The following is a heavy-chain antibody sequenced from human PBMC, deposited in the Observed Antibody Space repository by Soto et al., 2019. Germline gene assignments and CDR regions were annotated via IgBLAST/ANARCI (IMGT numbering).Heavy chain of an antibody. CDR3: AKEGATTGFDY. D-gene: IGHD1-26*01. J-gene: IGHJ4*02. CDR2: IYHSGST. V-gene: IGHV4-39*01. CDR1: GGSISSSSYY. Sequence: SETLSLTCSVSGGSISSSSYYWGWIRQPPGKGLEWIGSIYHSGSTYYNPSLKSRVTISVDTSKNQFSLKLSPVTAADTAVYYCAKEGATTGFDYWGQGTLVTVSS.